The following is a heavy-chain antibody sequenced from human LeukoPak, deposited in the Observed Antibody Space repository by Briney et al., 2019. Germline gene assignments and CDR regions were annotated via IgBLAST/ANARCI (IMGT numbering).Heavy chain of an antibody. CDR3: ARGHYGSGRSWFDP. V-gene: IGHV4-34*01. J-gene: IGHJ5*02. Sequence: SETLSLTCAVYGGSFNGYYWSWIRQPPGKGLEWIGEINHSGSTNYNPSLKSRVTISVDTSKNHFSLKLSSVTAADTAVYYCARGHYGSGRSWFDPWGQGTLVTVSS. CDR1: GGSFNGYY. D-gene: IGHD3-10*01. CDR2: INHSGST.